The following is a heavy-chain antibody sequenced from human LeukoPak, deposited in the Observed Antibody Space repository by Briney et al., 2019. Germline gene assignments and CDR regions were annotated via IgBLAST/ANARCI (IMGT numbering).Heavy chain of an antibody. CDR2: IYPGDSDT. J-gene: IGHJ4*02. CDR3: ARISPIYCTNAICTFDY. V-gene: IGHV5-51*01. CDR1: GYSFTSYW. D-gene: IGHD2-8*01. Sequence: GESLKISCKDSGYSFTSYWIGWVRQMPGKGLEWMGIIYPGDSDTRYSPSFQGQVTISADKSISTAYLQWSSLKASDTAMYYCARISPIYCTNAICTFDYWGQGTLVTVSS.